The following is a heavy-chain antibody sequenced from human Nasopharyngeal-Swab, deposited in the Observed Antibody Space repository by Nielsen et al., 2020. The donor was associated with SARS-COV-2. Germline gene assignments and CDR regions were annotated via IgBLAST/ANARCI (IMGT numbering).Heavy chain of an antibody. D-gene: IGHD2-15*01. V-gene: IGHV4-59*08. Sequence: SETLSLTCTVSGGSISSYYWSWIRQPPGKGLEWIGYIYYSGSTNYNPSLKSRVTISVDTSKNQFSLKLSSVTAADTAVYYCARHGPQYCSGGSRYSGTQNYYYYYMDVWGKGTTVTVSS. CDR3: ARHGPQYCSGGSRYSGTQNYYYYYMDV. CDR1: GGSISSYY. CDR2: IYYSGST. J-gene: IGHJ6*03.